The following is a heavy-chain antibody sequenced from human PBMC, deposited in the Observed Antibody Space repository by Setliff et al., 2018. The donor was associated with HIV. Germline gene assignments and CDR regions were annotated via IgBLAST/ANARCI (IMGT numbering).Heavy chain of an antibody. J-gene: IGHJ4*02. CDR2: ISSSSRSK. CDR3: ARDVSWRVRTYIDY. Sequence: LRLSCEASGFTFSTYSMNWVRQAPGKGLEWVSSISSSSRSKYYAGSVKGRFTISRDNAKNSLYLQMNSLTAEDTAVYYCARDVSWRVRTYIDYWGQGALVTVSS. D-gene: IGHD3-3*01. CDR1: GFTFSTYS. V-gene: IGHV3-21*01.